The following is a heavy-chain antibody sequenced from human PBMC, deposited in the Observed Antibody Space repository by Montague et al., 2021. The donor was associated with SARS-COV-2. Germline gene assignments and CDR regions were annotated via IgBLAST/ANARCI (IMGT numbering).Heavy chain of an antibody. CDR2: ISSNGKT. J-gene: IGHJ2*01. D-gene: IGHD3-22*01. Sequence: SETLSLTCTVSGGSINDHYRSWTRQSPGKGLEWIGYISSNGKTNYNPSLKSRVTLSADASRNEFSLELDSVTAADTAVYFCARRGYYDSAGYHWHLDLWGRGMLVNVSS. V-gene: IGHV4-4*09. CDR3: ARRGYYDSAGYHWHLDL. CDR1: GGSINDHY.